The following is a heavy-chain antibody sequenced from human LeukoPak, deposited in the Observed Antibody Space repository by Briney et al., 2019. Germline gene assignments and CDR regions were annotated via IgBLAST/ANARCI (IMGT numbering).Heavy chain of an antibody. CDR1: GGSFSGYY. CDR3: ASQAVAGNLRSDG. CDR2: INHSGGT. Sequence: PSETLSLTCAVYGGSFSGYYWSWIRQPPGKGLEWIGEINHSGGTNYNPSLKSRVTISVDTSKNQFSLKLSSVTAADTAVYYCASQAVAGNLRSDGWGQGTLVTVSP. J-gene: IGHJ4*02. D-gene: IGHD6-19*01. V-gene: IGHV4-34*01.